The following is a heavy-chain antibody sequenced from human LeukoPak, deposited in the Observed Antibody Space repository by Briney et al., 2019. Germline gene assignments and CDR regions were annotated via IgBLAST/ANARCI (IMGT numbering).Heavy chain of an antibody. CDR2: INHSGST. Sequence: SETLSLTCAVYGGSFSGYYWSWIRQPPGKGLEWIGEINHSGSTNYNPSLKSRVTISVDTSKNQFSLKLSSVTAADTAVYYCAREPYEYYYYGMDVWGQGTTVTVSS. J-gene: IGHJ6*02. CDR1: GGSFSGYY. D-gene: IGHD5-12*01. V-gene: IGHV4-34*01. CDR3: AREPYEYYYYGMDV.